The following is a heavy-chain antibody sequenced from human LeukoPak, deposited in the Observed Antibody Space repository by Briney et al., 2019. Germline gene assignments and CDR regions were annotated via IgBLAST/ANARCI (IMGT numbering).Heavy chain of an antibody. CDR2: ISSSSSYI. CDR1: GFTFSSYT. Sequence: PGGSLRLSCAASGFTFSSYTMNWVRQAPGKGLEWVSSISSSSSYIYYADSVKGRFTISRDNAKNSLYLQMNSLRAEDTALYFCARDPYSGNYGNYYYYYMDVWGKGTTVIISS. V-gene: IGHV3-21*01. CDR3: ARDPYSGNYGNYYYYYMDV. J-gene: IGHJ6*03. D-gene: IGHD1-26*01.